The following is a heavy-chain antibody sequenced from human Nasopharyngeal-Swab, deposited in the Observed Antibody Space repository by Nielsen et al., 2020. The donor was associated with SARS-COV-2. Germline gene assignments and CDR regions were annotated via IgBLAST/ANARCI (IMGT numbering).Heavy chain of an antibody. V-gene: IGHV3-48*03. CDR1: GFTFRSYA. J-gene: IGHJ4*02. D-gene: IGHD1-7*01. Sequence: GESLKISCAASGFTFRSYAISWVRQAPGKGLEWVSYISSSGSTIYYADSVKGRFTISRDNAKNSLYLQMNSLRAEDTAVYYCARSYNWNYLDYFDYWGQGTLVTVSS. CDR2: ISSSGSTI. CDR3: ARSYNWNYLDYFDY.